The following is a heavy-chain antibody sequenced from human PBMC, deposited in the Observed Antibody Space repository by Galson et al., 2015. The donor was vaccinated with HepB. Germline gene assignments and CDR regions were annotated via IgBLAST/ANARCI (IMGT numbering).Heavy chain of an antibody. CDR1: GFTFSSYA. J-gene: IGHJ4*02. CDR2: ISYDGSNK. D-gene: IGHD6-19*01. V-gene: IGHV3-30*04. Sequence: SLRLSCAASGFTFSSYAMHWVRQAPGKGLEWVAVISYDGSNKYYADSVKGRFTISRDNSKNTLYLQMNSLRAEDTAVYYCAREGSGLYLDYWGQGTLVTVSS. CDR3: AREGSGLYLDY.